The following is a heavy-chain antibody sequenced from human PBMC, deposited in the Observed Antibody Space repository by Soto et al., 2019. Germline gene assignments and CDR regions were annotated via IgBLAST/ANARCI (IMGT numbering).Heavy chain of an antibody. J-gene: IGHJ6*02. CDR2: INAGNGNT. V-gene: IGHV1-3*01. CDR1: GYTFTSYA. CDR3: ASRRIQLEPYGMGF. Sequence: ASVKVSCKASGYTFTSYAIHWVRQAPGQRLEWMGWINAGNGNTKYSQKFQGRVTITRDTSASTAYMDLSSLRSEDTAVYYCASRRIQLEPYGMGFRGQGSTGTVSS. D-gene: IGHD1-1*01.